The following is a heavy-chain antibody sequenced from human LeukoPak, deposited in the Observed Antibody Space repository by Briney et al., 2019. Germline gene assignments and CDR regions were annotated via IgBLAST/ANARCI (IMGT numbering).Heavy chain of an antibody. D-gene: IGHD3-10*01. Sequence: SETLSLTRTVSGGSSSSYYWNWIRQPPGKGLEWIGYIYYTGSTNYNPSLKSRVTISLDTSKSQFSLKLSSVTAADTAVYYCARRLGSHFDYWGQGTLVTVSS. CDR1: GGSSSSYY. CDR2: IYYTGST. CDR3: ARRLGSHFDY. V-gene: IGHV4-59*08. J-gene: IGHJ4*02.